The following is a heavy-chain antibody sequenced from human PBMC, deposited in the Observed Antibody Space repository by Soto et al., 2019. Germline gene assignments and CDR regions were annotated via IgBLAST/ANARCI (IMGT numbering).Heavy chain of an antibody. D-gene: IGHD3-16*02. CDR3: ARDSHDYIWGSYRNGMDV. V-gene: IGHV1-69*01. Sequence: QVQLVQSGAEVKKPGSSVKVSCKASGNTFSKYAISWVRQAPGQGLEWMGGLIPILGTAKYAQKFQGRVTITAYESTRTAYMELSSVRFEDTAVYYCARDSHDYIWGSYRNGMDVWGQGTTVSVSS. CDR2: LIPILGTA. J-gene: IGHJ6*02. CDR1: GNTFSKYA.